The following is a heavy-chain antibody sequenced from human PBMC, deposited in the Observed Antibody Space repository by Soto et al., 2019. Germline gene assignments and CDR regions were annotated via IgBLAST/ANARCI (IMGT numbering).Heavy chain of an antibody. V-gene: IGHV1-58*01. D-gene: IGHD3-3*01. CDR2: IVVGSGNT. CDR3: AALSPYYDFWSGYPYFDY. J-gene: IGHJ4*02. Sequence: ASVKVSCKASGFTFTSSAVQWVRQARGQRLEWIGWIVVGSGNTNYAQKFQERVTITRDMSTSTAYMELSSLRSEDTAVYYCAALSPYYDFWSGYPYFDYWGQGTLVTVS. CDR1: GFTFTSSA.